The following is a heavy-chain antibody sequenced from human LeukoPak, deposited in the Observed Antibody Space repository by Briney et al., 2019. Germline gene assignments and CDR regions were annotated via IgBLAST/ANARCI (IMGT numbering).Heavy chain of an antibody. CDR2: INSDGSST. CDR1: GFTFSSYW. CDR3: ARDRYCSGGSCYAVDY. V-gene: IGHV3-74*01. D-gene: IGHD2-15*01. Sequence: GGSLRLSCAASGFTFSSYWMHWVRQAPGKGLGWVSRINSDGSSTSYADSVKGRFTISRDNAKNTLYLQMNSLRAEDTAVYYCARDRYCSGGSCYAVDYWGQGTLVTVSS. J-gene: IGHJ4*02.